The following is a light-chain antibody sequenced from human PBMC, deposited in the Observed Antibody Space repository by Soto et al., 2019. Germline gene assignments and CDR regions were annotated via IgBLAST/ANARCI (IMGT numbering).Light chain of an antibody. CDR1: SSDVGRYNY. J-gene: IGLJ1*01. V-gene: IGLV2-14*01. Sequence: QSALTQPASVSGSPGQSITISCTGTSSDVGRYNYVSWYQQHPGKAPKLMIYEVSNRPSGVSNRFSGSKSGNTASLTISGLQAEDEADYYCSSYTSSSTLGVFGTGTKVTVL. CDR3: SSYTSSSTLGV. CDR2: EVS.